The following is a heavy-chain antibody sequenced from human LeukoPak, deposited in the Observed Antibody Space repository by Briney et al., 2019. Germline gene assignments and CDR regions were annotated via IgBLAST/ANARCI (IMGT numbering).Heavy chain of an antibody. CDR2: ISSSSSYI. CDR1: GFTFSSYS. V-gene: IGHV3-21*01. Sequence: PGGSLRLSCAASGFTFSSYSMNWVRQAPGKGLEWVSSISSSSSYIYYADSVKGRFTISRDNAKNSLYLQMNGLRAEDTAVYYCARGRYSSSRFPDYWGQGTLVTVSS. CDR3: ARGRYSSSRFPDY. D-gene: IGHD6-13*01. J-gene: IGHJ4*02.